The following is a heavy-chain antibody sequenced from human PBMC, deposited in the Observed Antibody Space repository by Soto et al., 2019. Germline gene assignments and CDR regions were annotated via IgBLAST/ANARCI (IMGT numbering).Heavy chain of an antibody. CDR3: ARDTQRPRYMDV. CDR1: GGTFSSNT. D-gene: IGHD6-25*01. Sequence: SVKVSCKASGGTFSSNTISCVRQAPGQGLEWMGRIIPILGIANYAQKFQGRVTITADKSTSTAYMELSSLRSEDTAVYYCARDTQRPRYMDVWGKGTTVTVSS. CDR2: IIPILGIA. V-gene: IGHV1-69*04. J-gene: IGHJ6*03.